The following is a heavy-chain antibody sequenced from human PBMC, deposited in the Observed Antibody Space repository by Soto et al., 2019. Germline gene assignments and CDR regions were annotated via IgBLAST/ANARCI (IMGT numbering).Heavy chain of an antibody. J-gene: IGHJ4*02. CDR1: GGSISSGGYS. CDR2: IYHSGST. D-gene: IGHD2-21*02. Sequence: PAETLSPTCAVSGGSISSGGYSWSWIRQPPGKGLEWIGYIYHSGSTYYNPSLKSRVTISVDRSKNQFSLKLSSVTAADTAVYYCARSSDCGGDCYTVFDYWGQGTLVTVSS. V-gene: IGHV4-30-2*01. CDR3: ARSSDCGGDCYTVFDY.